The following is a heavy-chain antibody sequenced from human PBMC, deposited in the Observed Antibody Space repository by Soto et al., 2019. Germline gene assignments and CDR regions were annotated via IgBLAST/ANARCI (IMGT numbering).Heavy chain of an antibody. Sequence: EVQLVESGGGLVQPGGSLRLSCAASGFTFSSYAMHWVRQAPGKGLEYVSAISSNGGGTYYASSVKGRFTISRDNSKNPLFLQRGNLRAEDMSVYYCARDSIMYSGGSCYFDYWGQGTLVTVSS. CDR2: ISSNGGGT. D-gene: IGHD2-15*01. CDR3: ARDSIMYSGGSCYFDY. V-gene: IGHV3-64*01. CDR1: GFTFSSYA. J-gene: IGHJ4*02.